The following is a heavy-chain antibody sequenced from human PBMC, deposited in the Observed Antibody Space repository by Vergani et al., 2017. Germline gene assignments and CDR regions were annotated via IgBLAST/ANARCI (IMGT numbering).Heavy chain of an antibody. V-gene: IGHV6-1*01. Sequence: QVQLQQSGPGLVKPSQTLSLTCAISGDSVSSNSAAWNWIRQSPSRGLEWLGRTYYRSKWYNDYAVSVKSRITINPDTSKNQFSLQLNSVTPEDTAVYYCARGGIPIAVAPNPARPPPTNYYFDYWGQGTLVTVSS. CDR3: ARGGIPIAVAPNPARPPPTNYYFDY. J-gene: IGHJ4*02. CDR1: GDSVSSNSAA. D-gene: IGHD6-19*01. CDR2: TYYRSKWYN.